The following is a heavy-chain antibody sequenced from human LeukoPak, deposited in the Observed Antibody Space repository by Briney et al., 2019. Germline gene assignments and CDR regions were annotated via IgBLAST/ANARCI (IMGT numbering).Heavy chain of an antibody. V-gene: IGHV4-59*12. Sequence: SETLSLTCTVSGGSISSYYWSWIRQPPGKGLEWIGYIYYSGSTNYNPSLKSRVTISVGTSKNQFSLKLSSVTAADTAVYYCARDSTGGSYLVWGQGTLVTVSS. CDR2: IYYSGST. J-gene: IGHJ4*02. D-gene: IGHD1-26*01. CDR3: ARDSTGGSYLV. CDR1: GGSISSYY.